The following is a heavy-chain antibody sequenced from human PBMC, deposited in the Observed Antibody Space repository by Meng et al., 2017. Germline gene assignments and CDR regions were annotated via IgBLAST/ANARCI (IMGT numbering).Heavy chain of an antibody. CDR2: MNPNSGNT. CDR3: ARFLNYYYGMDV. J-gene: IGHJ6*02. Sequence: ASVKVSCKASGYTFTSYDINWVRQATGQGLEWMGWMNPNSGNTGYAQKFQGIVTITRNTSISTAYMELSSLRSEDTAVYYCARFLNYYYGMDVWGQGTTVTVSS. CDR1: GYTFTSYD. V-gene: IGHV1-8*03.